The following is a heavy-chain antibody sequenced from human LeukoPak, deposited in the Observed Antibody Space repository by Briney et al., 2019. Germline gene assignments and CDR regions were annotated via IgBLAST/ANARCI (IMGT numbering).Heavy chain of an antibody. V-gene: IGHV4-61*02. J-gene: IGHJ4*02. CDR3: ARDTSYGLEYDY. CDR1: GVSISSGSYY. D-gene: IGHD5-18*01. CDR2: IYTSGST. Sequence: ASETLSLTCTVSGVSISSGSYYWRWIRQPAGKGLEWIARIYTSGSTNYNPSLKSLITISVDTSKNQFSLKLSSVTAADTAVYYRARDTSYGLEYDYWGQGTLVTVSS.